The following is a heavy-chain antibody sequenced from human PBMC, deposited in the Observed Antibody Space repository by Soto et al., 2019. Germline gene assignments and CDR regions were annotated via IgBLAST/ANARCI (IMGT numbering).Heavy chain of an antibody. CDR1: GYTFTSYA. V-gene: IGHV1-3*01. CDR3: ARAGGYYGSGSYYLGRYYYYGMDV. CDR2: INAGNGNT. J-gene: IGHJ6*02. D-gene: IGHD3-10*01. Sequence: QVQLVQSGAEVKKPGASVKVSCKASGYTFTSYAMHLVRQAPGQRLEWMGWINAGNGNTKYSQKFQGRVTITRDTSASTAYMELSSLRSEDTAVYYCARAGGYYGSGSYYLGRYYYYGMDVWGQGTTVTVSS.